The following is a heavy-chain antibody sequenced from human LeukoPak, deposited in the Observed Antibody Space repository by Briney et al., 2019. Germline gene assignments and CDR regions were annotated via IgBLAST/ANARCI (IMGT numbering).Heavy chain of an antibody. CDR2: IIPIFGTA. CDR3: ARQSVPTGRIDY. CDR1: GGTFSSYA. Sequence: SVKVSCKASGGTFSSYAISWVRQAPGQGLEWMGGIIPIFGTANYAQKFQGRVTITADESTSTAYLQWSSLKASDTAMYYCARQSVPTGRIDYWGQGTLVTVSS. V-gene: IGHV1-69*01. J-gene: IGHJ4*02. D-gene: IGHD4-11*01.